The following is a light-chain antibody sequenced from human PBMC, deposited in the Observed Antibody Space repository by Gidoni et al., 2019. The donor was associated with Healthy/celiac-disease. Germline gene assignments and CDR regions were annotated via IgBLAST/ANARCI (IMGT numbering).Light chain of an antibody. CDR3: QQYNSYSWT. CDR1: QRISSW. CDR2: DAS. Sequence: DIQMTQSPSTLSASVGDRVTITCRASQRISSWLAWYQQKPGKAPKLLIYDASSLESGVPSRFSGSGSGTEFTLTISSLQPDDFATYYCQQYNSYSWTFXQXTKVEIK. J-gene: IGKJ1*01. V-gene: IGKV1-5*01.